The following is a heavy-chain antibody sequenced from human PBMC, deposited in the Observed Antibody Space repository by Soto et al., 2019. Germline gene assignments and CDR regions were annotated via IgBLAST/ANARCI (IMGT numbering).Heavy chain of an antibody. J-gene: IGHJ5*02. Sequence: WTWIRQTPGKGLEWVGSSYYSETSYFNPALKGRVTISVDTSTNQFSLRLTSVTAADTAVYYCTRRYNWNDYYFDPRGQGTLVTVSS. V-gene: IGHV4-39*01. D-gene: IGHD1-20*01. CDR2: SYYSETS. CDR3: TRRYNWNDYYFDP.